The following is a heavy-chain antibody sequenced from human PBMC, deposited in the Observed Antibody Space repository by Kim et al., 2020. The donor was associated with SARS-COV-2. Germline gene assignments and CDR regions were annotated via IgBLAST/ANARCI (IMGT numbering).Heavy chain of an antibody. J-gene: IGHJ4*02. D-gene: IGHD6-13*01. V-gene: IGHV3-15*01. CDR2: IKSKTEGGTT. CDR1: GFSFSNAW. Sequence: GGSLRLSCAASGFSFSNAWMSWVRQAPGKGLEWVGRIKSKTEGGTTDYAAPVKGRFTISRDDSKNTLYLQMNSLKTEDTAVYYCTAVPSSSRKFDYWGQGTLVTVSS. CDR3: TAVPSSSRKFDY.